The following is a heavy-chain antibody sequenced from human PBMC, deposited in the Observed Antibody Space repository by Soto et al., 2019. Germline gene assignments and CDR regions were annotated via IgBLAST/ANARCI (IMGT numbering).Heavy chain of an antibody. CDR3: GRDKAVWESSGWENYYYYGMDV. J-gene: IGHJ6*02. D-gene: IGHD6-19*01. V-gene: IGHV6-1*01. CDR2: TYYRSKWYN. Sequence: SRALSLTCAISGDSVSSNSAAWNWIRQSPSRGLEWLGRTYYRSKWYNDYAVSVKSRITINPDTSKNQLSLQLNSVTPEDTAVYYCGRDKAVWESSGWENYYYYGMDVWGQGTTVTVSS. CDR1: GDSVSSNSAA.